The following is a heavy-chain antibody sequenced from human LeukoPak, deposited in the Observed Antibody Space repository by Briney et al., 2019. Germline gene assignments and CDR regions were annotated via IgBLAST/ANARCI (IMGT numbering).Heavy chain of an antibody. Sequence: PGGSLRLSCAASGFTFSNYAINWVRQAPGKGLEWVSTISVSGDTTYYADSVKGRFTISRDSSRNTVSLQMNSLRGEDTAVYYCAKGFFPGTVTTTFDYLGQGTLVTVSS. CDR2: ISVSGDTT. J-gene: IGHJ4*02. CDR1: GFTFSNYA. CDR3: AKGFFPGTVTTTFDY. V-gene: IGHV3-23*01. D-gene: IGHD5-18*01.